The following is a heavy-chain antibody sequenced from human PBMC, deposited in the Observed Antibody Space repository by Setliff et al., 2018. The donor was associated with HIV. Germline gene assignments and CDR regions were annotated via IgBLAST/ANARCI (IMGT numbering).Heavy chain of an antibody. D-gene: IGHD6-13*01. V-gene: IGHV4-61*08. CDR2: IYTSGST. Sequence: SETLSLTCTVSGGSISSGGYYWSWIRQHPGKGLEWIGYIYTSGSTNYNPSLRSRVTLSVDTSENQFSLTVNSVTAADTAMYFCARDEGRATGSWWDQSASWYLDYWGHGILVTVSS. J-gene: IGHJ4*01. CDR1: GGSISSGGYY. CDR3: ARDEGRATGSWWDQSASWYLDY.